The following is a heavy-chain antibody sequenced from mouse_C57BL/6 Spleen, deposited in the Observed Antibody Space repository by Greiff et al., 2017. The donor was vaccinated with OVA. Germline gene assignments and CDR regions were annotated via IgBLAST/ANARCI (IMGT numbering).Heavy chain of an antibody. CDR3: ARHKATVVAPYAMDY. J-gene: IGHJ4*01. Sequence: QVQLKESGPGLVAPSQSLSITCTVSGFSLTSYGVHWVRQPPGKGLEWLVVIWSDGSTTYNSALKSRLSISKDNSKSQVFLKMNSLQTDDTAMYYCARHKATVVAPYAMDYWGQGTSVTVSS. D-gene: IGHD1-1*01. CDR1: GFSLTSYG. CDR2: IWSDGST. V-gene: IGHV2-6-1*01.